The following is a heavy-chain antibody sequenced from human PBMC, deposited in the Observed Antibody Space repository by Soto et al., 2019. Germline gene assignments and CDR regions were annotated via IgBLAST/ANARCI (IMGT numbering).Heavy chain of an antibody. CDR2: ISYHGVNK. V-gene: IGHV3-30*18. CDR3: GKYSDYGDHRDWFDP. D-gene: IGHD4-17*01. CDR1: GFSSSSYG. J-gene: IGHJ5*02. Sequence: QVQLVESGGGVVYPGRSLRLSCTASGFSSSSYGVHWVRQAPGKGLEWVAVISYHGVNKYYADSVNGRFTISRDNSKNMVFLQMNSLTVEDTAVYYCGKYSDYGDHRDWFDPWGQGTLVTVSS.